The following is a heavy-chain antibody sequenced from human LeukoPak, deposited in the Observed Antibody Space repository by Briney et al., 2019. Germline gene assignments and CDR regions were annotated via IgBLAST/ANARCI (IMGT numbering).Heavy chain of an antibody. D-gene: IGHD2-15*01. J-gene: IGHJ4*02. V-gene: IGHV1-8*01. Sequence: TSVKVSCKASGYTFTSYDINWVRQATGQGLEWMGWMNANSGNTGYAQKFQGRVTMTRNTSISTAYMELSSLRSEDTAVYYCASCSGGSCYAHYWGQGTLVTVTS. CDR1: GYTFTSYD. CDR2: MNANSGNT. CDR3: ASCSGGSCYAHY.